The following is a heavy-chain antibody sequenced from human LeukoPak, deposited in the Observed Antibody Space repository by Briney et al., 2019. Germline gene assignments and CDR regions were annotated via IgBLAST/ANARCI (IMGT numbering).Heavy chain of an antibody. CDR3: ARGELYGHLDY. CDR2: INPSGGST. CDR1: GYTFTSYY. J-gene: IGHJ4*02. V-gene: IGHV1-46*01. Sequence: ASVKVSCKAAGYTFTSYYMHGLRQAPGQGLEWMGIINPSGGSTSYAQKLQGRVTMTTDTSTSTAYMELRSLRSDGTAVYYCARGELYGHLDYWGQGTLVTVSS. D-gene: IGHD3-10*01.